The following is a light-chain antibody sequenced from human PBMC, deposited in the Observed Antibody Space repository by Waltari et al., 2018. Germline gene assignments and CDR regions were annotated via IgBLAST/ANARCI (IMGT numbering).Light chain of an antibody. Sequence: QSALTQPASVSGSPGQSITISCTGSSSDVGDYNYVSWYQQHPGKAPKRLIYEVSNRPSGVSNRFSGSKSGNTASLTISWLLAEDEADYYCCSYAGSDTFVVLGGGTKLTVL. CDR1: SSDVGDYNY. CDR3: CSYAGSDTFVV. J-gene: IGLJ2*01. CDR2: EVS. V-gene: IGLV2-14*03.